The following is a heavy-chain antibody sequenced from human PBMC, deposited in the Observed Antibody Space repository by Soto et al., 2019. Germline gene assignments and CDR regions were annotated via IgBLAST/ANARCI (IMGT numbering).Heavy chain of an antibody. D-gene: IGHD6-19*01. CDR3: ARDGAGAVAGSRLRSGLNFDY. CDR2: INPNSGGT. CDR1: GYTFTGYY. J-gene: IGHJ4*02. V-gene: IGHV1-2*04. Sequence: QVQLVQSGAEVKKPGASVKVSCKASGYTFTGYYMHWVRQAPGQGLEWMGWINPNSGGTNYAQKFQGWVTMTRDTSISTAYMELRRLRSDDTAVYYCARDGAGAVAGSRLRSGLNFDYWGQGTLVTVSS.